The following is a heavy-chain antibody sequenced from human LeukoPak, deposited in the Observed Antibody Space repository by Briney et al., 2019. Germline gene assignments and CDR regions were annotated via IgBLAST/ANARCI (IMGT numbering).Heavy chain of an antibody. CDR2: ISAYNGNT. J-gene: IGHJ3*02. Sequence: ASVKVSCKASGYTFTSYGISWVRQAPGQGLEWMGWISAYNGNTNYAQKLQGRVTMTTDTSTSTAYMELRSLRSDDTAVYYCARDRYDILTGYNRWVRAFDIWGQGTMVTVSS. CDR1: GYTFTSYG. V-gene: IGHV1-18*01. CDR3: ARDRYDILTGYNRWVRAFDI. D-gene: IGHD3-9*01.